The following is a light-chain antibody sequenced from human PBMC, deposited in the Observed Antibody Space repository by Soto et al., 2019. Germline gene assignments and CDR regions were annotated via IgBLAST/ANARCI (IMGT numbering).Light chain of an antibody. CDR2: DAS. CDR1: QSVTSN. V-gene: IGKV3-11*01. Sequence: EIVLIQSPATLSLSPGERATLSCRASQSVTSNLAWYQQNPGQAPRLLIFDASKRATGIPARFSGSGSGTDFTLTISSLEPEDFAVYYCQQYGSSPYTFGQGTKVDIK. CDR3: QQYGSSPYT. J-gene: IGKJ2*01.